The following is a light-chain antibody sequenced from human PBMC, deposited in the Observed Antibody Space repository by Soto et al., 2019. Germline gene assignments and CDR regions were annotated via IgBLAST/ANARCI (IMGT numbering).Light chain of an antibody. CDR1: DSDVGSYDL. CDR3: SSYAGTSHYV. V-gene: IGLV2-23*02. CDR2: EVT. Sequence: QPALTQPASGSASPGQSISISCTGSDSDVGSYDLVSWYQQHPDKAPKLLIYEVTKRPSGVSNRFSGSKSDNTASLTISGLQAEDEADYYCSSYAGTSHYVFGTGTKVTVL. J-gene: IGLJ1*01.